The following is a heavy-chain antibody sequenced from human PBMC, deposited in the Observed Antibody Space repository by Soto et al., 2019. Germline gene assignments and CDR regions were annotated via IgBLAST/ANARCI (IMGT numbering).Heavy chain of an antibody. Sequence: PSETLSLTCTAYGGSIRSYYWSWIRQPPGEGLEWIGNIYYSGSTNYNPSRKSRVTMSVDMSKNQVSLKLSSVTAADTAVYYCTRVGGYYGDYPNFDYWGQGALVTVSS. J-gene: IGHJ4*02. CDR3: TRVGGYYGDYPNFDY. D-gene: IGHD4-17*01. CDR2: IYYSGST. V-gene: IGHV4-59*01. CDR1: GGSIRSYY.